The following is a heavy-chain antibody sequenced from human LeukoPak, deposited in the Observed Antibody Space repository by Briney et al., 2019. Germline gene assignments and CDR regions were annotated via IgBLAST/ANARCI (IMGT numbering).Heavy chain of an antibody. CDR1: GGSFSGYY. J-gene: IGHJ5*02. CDR2: INHSGST. D-gene: IGHD3-10*01. Sequence: SETLSLTCAVYGGSFSGYYWSWIRQPPGKGLEWIGEINHSGSTNYNPSLKSRVTISVDTSKNQFSLKLSSVTAADTAVYYCASAPGGRGSGLYYIPWFAPGGKGPLVTVPS. V-gene: IGHV4-34*01. CDR3: ASAPGGRGSGLYYIPWFAP.